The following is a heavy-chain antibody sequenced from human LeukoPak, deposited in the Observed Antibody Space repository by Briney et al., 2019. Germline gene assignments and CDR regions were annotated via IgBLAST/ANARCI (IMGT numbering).Heavy chain of an antibody. V-gene: IGHV3-7*05. J-gene: IGHJ4*02. CDR2: IKEDGSTK. CDR3: ARDTGFNTFDY. D-gene: IGHD5-24*01. Sequence: TGGSLRLSCAASGLTFRNFWMSWVRQAPGKGLEWVGNIKEDGSTKYYLDSVKGRVTISRDNARNSLHLQLDSLRAEDTAVYFCARDTGFNTFDYWGQGTLVTVSS. CDR1: GLTFRNFW.